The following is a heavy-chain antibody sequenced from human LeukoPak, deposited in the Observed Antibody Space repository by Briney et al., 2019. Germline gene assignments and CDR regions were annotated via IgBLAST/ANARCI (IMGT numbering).Heavy chain of an antibody. D-gene: IGHD6-6*01. CDR1: GGSISSSSYY. CDR3: ARLSSSSWSYWFDP. J-gene: IGHJ5*02. Sequence: PSETLSLTCTVSGGSISSSSYYWGWIRRPPGKGLEWIGSIYYSGSTYYNPSLKSRVTISVDTSKNQFSLKLSSVTAADTAVYYCARLSSSSWSYWFDPWGQGTLVTVSS. CDR2: IYYSGST. V-gene: IGHV4-39*01.